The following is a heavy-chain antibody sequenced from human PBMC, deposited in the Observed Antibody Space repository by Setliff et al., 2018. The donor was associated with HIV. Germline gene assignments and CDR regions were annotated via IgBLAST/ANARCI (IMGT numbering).Heavy chain of an antibody. D-gene: IGHD6-19*01. CDR1: GFTFSSYA. CDR2: TSGSGGST. CDR3: AKGRYSSGAKNYYYYIDV. J-gene: IGHJ6*03. Sequence: GGSLRLSCAASGFTFSSYAMSWVCQAPGKGLEWVSATSGSGGSTYYADTVKGRLTISRDNSKNTLYLQMNSLRAEDTAVYYCAKGRYSSGAKNYYYYIDVWGKGTTVTVSS. V-gene: IGHV3-23*01.